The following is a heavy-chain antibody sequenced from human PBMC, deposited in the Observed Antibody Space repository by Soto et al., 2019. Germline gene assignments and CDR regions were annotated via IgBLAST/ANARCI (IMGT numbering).Heavy chain of an antibody. J-gene: IGHJ4*02. Sequence: PGGSLRLSCAASGFTFSSYAMSWVRQAPGKGLEWVSAISGSGGSTYYADSVKGRFTISRDNSKNTLYLQMNSLRAEDTAVYYCAKAGVDYEYIWGSYRPQNDYWGQGTLVTVPQ. D-gene: IGHD3-16*02. V-gene: IGHV3-23*01. CDR1: GFTFSSYA. CDR3: AKAGVDYEYIWGSYRPQNDY. CDR2: ISGSGGST.